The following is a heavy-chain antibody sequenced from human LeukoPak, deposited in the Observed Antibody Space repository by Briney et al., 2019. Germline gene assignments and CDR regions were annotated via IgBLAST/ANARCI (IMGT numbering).Heavy chain of an antibody. CDR3: ARLNYGDYIDY. CDR1: GGSISSYY. CDR2: IYYSGST. Sequence: SETLSLTCTVYGGSISSYYWSWIRQPPGKGLEWIGYIYYSGSTNYNPSLKSRVTISVDTSKNQFSLKLSSVTAADTAVYYCARLNYGDYIDYWGQGTLVTVSS. D-gene: IGHD4-17*01. V-gene: IGHV4-59*08. J-gene: IGHJ4*02.